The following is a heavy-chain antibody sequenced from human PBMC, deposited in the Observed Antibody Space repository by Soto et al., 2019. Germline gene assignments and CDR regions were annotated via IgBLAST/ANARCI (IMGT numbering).Heavy chain of an antibody. CDR1: GFTFTTFD. CDR3: AKGAWLDY. D-gene: IGHD5-12*01. Sequence: PGGSLRLSCAASGFTFTTFDMSWARQAPGKGLEWVSVVRGRDGSTSYADSLKGRFFISKDSSKNTLYLQMNSLRAEDTALYYCAKGAWLDYWGQGTLVTVSS. J-gene: IGHJ4*02. CDR2: VRGRDGST. V-gene: IGHV3-23*01.